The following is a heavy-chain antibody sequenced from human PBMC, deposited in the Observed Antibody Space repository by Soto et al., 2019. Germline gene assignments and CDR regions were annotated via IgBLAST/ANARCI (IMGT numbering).Heavy chain of an antibody. CDR3: AGARPTLDV. CDR2: IFHTGVT. J-gene: IGHJ3*01. V-gene: IGHV4-59*01. CDR1: GASISTYY. Sequence: QVQLQESGPGLVKPSETLSLICTVSGASISTYYWTWIRQTPGKRLEWVGAIFHTGVTTYNPSLNSRVTMPVDPAKRQISMKLSSVTATDPAGYYCAGARPTLDVWAQGKMVPVSS.